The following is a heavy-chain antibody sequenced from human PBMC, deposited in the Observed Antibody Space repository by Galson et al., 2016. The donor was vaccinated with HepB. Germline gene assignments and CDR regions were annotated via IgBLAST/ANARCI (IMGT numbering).Heavy chain of an antibody. J-gene: IGHJ4*02. CDR3: ARDPSGLGAIFGVVKPPDY. V-gene: IGHV3-33*01. CDR2: LWYDGSHK. Sequence: SLRLSCAASGFNFRSYGMHWVRQTPGKGLGWVAGLWYDGSHKNYADSVKGRFTISRDDSKNTLYLQMNSLRAEDTALYYCARDPSGLGAIFGVVKPPDYWGQGSLVTVSS. D-gene: IGHD3-3*01. CDR1: GFNFRSYG.